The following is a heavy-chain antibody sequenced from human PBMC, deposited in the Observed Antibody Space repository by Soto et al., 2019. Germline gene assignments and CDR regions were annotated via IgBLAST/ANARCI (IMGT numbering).Heavy chain of an antibody. CDR1: GFTFSAYA. V-gene: IGHV3-23*01. CDR2: ISGSGGAT. D-gene: IGHD2-15*01. CDR3: AREEGYCSGGGCYRGAFDI. Sequence: PGGSLRLSCAASGFTFSAYAMSWVRQAPGKGLEWVSVISGSGGATYYADSVKGRFTISRDNSKNTLYLQMNSLRAEDTAVYYCAREEGYCSGGGCYRGAFDIWGQGTMVTVSS. J-gene: IGHJ3*02.